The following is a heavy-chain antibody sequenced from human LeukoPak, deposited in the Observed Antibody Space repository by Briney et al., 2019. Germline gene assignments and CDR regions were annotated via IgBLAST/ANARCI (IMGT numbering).Heavy chain of an antibody. J-gene: IGHJ4*02. CDR2: ISAYNGNT. CDR3: ARGAFGNYYDSSGYYSL. D-gene: IGHD3-22*01. CDR1: GYTFISYG. V-gene: IGHV1-18*01. Sequence: GASVKVSCKASGYTFISYGISWVRQAPGQGLEWMGWISAYNGNTNYAQKLQGRVTMTTDTSTSTAYMELRSLRSDDTAVYYCARGAFGNYYDSSGYYSLWGQGTLVTVSS.